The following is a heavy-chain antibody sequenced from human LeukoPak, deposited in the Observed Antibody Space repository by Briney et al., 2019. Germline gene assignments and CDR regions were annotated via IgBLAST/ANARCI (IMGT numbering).Heavy chain of an antibody. Sequence: SETLSLTCAVYGGSFSGYYWSWIRQPPGRGLEWIGEINHSGSTNYNPSLKSRVTISVDTSKNQFSLKLTSVTAADTAVYYCARGPANSGLDYWGQGTLVTVSS. CDR2: INHSGST. D-gene: IGHD4-23*01. J-gene: IGHJ4*02. V-gene: IGHV4-34*01. CDR3: ARGPANSGLDY. CDR1: GGSFSGYY.